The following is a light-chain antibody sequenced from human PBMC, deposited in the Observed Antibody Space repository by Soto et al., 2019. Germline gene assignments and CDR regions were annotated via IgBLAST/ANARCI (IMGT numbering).Light chain of an antibody. J-gene: IGKJ5*01. CDR3: QQRSTWPPIT. CDR1: QSVSSY. V-gene: IGKV3-11*01. CDR2: DAS. Sequence: IVLTQCPAALALSPGERATLSFRSSQSVSSYLAAYQQKPGQAPRLLIYDASNRATGIPARFSGSGSGTDFTLTISSLKPEDFAVYYCQQRSTWPPITFGQGTRLEIK.